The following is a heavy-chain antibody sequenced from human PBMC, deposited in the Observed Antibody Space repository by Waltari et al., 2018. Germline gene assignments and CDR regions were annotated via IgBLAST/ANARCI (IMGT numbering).Heavy chain of an antibody. CDR3: ATEGLIYTSLDIYDF. D-gene: IGHD2-2*03. CDR1: GFIFKDAW. V-gene: IGHV3-15*01. CDR2: IKTKAEGETT. J-gene: IGHJ4*02. Sequence: EVRLVESGGGLVKPGGSLRLSCAASGFIFKDAWMSWVRQAPGKGLEWVGRIKTKAEGETTDYAGPVKGRFTISRDDAANNLFLQMNSLKIDDTAVYYCATEGLIYTSLDIYDFWGQGSLVAVSS.